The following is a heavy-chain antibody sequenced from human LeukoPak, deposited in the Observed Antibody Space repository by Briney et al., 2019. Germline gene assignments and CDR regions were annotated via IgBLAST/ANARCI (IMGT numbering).Heavy chain of an antibody. CDR2: ISSSGSTI. CDR3: ASGRTYDFWSGSNWFDP. Sequence: GGSLRLSCAASGFTFSDYYMSWIRQAPGKGLEWISYISSSGSTIYYADSVKGGFTISRDNAKNSLYLQMNSLRAEDTAVYYCASGRTYDFWSGSNWFDPWGQGTLVTVSS. D-gene: IGHD3-3*01. CDR1: GFTFSDYY. V-gene: IGHV3-11*01. J-gene: IGHJ5*02.